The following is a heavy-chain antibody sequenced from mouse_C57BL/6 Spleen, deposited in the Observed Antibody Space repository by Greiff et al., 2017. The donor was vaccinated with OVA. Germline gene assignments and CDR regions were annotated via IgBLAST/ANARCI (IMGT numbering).Heavy chain of an antibody. CDR3: ASYYSNYGVLFDY. D-gene: IGHD2-5*01. Sequence: QVQLQQPGAELVKPGASVKMSCKASGYTFTSYWITWVKQRPGQGLEWIGDIYPGSGSTNYNEKFKSKAKLTVDTSSSTAYRQLSSLTSEDSAVYYCASYYSNYGVLFDYWGQGTTLPVSS. CDR1: GYTFTSYW. J-gene: IGHJ2*01. CDR2: IYPGSGST. V-gene: IGHV1-55*01.